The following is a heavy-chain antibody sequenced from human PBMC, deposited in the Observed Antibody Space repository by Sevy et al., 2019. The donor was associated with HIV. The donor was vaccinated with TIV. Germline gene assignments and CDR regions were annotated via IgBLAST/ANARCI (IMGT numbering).Heavy chain of an antibody. CDR2: IYTGGST. D-gene: IGHD4-17*01. V-gene: IGHV3-66*01. J-gene: IGHJ4*02. Sequence: GGSLRLSCAASGFTVSSNYMSWVRQAPGKGLEWVSIIYTGGSTYYADSVEGRFTISRDNSKNTLYLQMNSLRAEDTAVYYCARAGGDYPDYWGQGTLVTVSS. CDR3: ARAGGDYPDY. CDR1: GFTVSSNY.